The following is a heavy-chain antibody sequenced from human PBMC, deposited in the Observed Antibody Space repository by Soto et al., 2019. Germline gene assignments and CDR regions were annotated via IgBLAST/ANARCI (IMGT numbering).Heavy chain of an antibody. J-gene: IGHJ4*02. V-gene: IGHV1-3*01. Sequence: ASVKVSCKAAGYTFTSYAMHWVRQAPGQRLEWMGWINAGNGNTKYSQKFQGRVTITRDTSASTAYMELSSLRSEDTAVYYCARSIVVVTALDYWGQGTLVTVPS. CDR1: GYTFTSYA. CDR3: ARSIVVVTALDY. CDR2: INAGNGNT. D-gene: IGHD2-21*02.